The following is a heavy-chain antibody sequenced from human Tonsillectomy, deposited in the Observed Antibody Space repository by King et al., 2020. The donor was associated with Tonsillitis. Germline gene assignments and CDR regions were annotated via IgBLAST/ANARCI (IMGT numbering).Heavy chain of an antibody. CDR3: ASLGAQEPYDRSPEPLY. J-gene: IGHJ4*02. V-gene: IGHV4-39*01. CDR1: GGSISSSSYY. D-gene: IGHD3-22*01. Sequence: QLQESGPGLVKPSETLSLTCTVSGGSISSSSYYWGWIRQPPGKGLEWIGSIYYSGSTYYNPSLKSRVTISVDTSKNQFSLKLSSVTAADTAVYYCASLGAQEPYDRSPEPLYWGQGTLVTVSS. CDR2: IYYSGST.